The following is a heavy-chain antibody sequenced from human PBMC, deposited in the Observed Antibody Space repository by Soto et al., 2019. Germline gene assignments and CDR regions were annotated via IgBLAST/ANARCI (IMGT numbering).Heavy chain of an antibody. D-gene: IGHD2-15*01. CDR1: GGTFSSYA. Sequence: QVQLVQSGAEVKKPVSSVKVSCKASGGTFSSYAISWVRQAPGQGLEWMGGIIPIFGTANYAQKFQGRVTITADESTSTAYMELSSLRSEDTAVYYCARAEWDIVTARFDPWGQGTLVTVSS. J-gene: IGHJ5*02. CDR3: ARAEWDIVTARFDP. CDR2: IIPIFGTA. V-gene: IGHV1-69*12.